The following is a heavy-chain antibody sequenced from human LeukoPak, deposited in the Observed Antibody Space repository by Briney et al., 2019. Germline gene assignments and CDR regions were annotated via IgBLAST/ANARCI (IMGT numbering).Heavy chain of an antibody. D-gene: IGHD3-16*01. CDR1: GFTFSSYA. Sequence: GGSLRLSCAASGFTFSSYAMSWVRQAPGKGLEWVSAISGSGGSTYYADSVKGRFTISRDNSKNTLYLQMNSLRAEDTAVYYCSSMMSQTGEDYWGQGTLVTVSS. CDR2: ISGSGGST. CDR3: SSMMSQTGEDY. J-gene: IGHJ4*02. V-gene: IGHV3-23*01.